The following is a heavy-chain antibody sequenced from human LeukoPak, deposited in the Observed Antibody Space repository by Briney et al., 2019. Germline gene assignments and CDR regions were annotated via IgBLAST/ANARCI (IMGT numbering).Heavy chain of an antibody. CDR1: GFTFSSYS. V-gene: IGHV3-21*04. CDR3: AKDIRPYSSGSFDY. J-gene: IGHJ4*02. CDR2: ISSSSSYI. Sequence: GGSLRLSCAASGFTFSSYSMNWVRQAPGKGLEWVSSISSSSSYIYYADSVKGRFTISRDNAKNSLYLQMNSLRAEDTALYYCAKDIRPYSSGSFDYWGQGTLVTVSS. D-gene: IGHD6-19*01.